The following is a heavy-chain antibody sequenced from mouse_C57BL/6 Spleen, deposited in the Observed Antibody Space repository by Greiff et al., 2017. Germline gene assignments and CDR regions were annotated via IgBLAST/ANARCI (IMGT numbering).Heavy chain of an antibody. V-gene: IGHV1-80*01. CDR3: ARGGGSGYVAMDY. D-gene: IGHD3-2*02. Sequence: VKVVESGAELVKPGASVKISCKASGYAFSSYWMNWVKQRPGKGLEWIGQIYPGDGDTNYNGKFKGKATLTADKSSSTAYMQLSSLTSEDSAVYFCARGGGSGYVAMDYWGQGTSVTVSS. J-gene: IGHJ4*01. CDR2: IYPGDGDT. CDR1: GYAFSSYW.